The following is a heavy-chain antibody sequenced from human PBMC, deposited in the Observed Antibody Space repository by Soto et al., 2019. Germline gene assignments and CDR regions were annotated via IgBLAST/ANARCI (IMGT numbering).Heavy chain of an antibody. CDR1: GFFFSTYG. V-gene: IGHV3-33*01. CDR3: ARDIARTGTTPMDY. J-gene: IGHJ4*02. CDR2: ISYDRSNN. Sequence: GGSLRLSCAASGFFFSTYGMHWVRQAPGKGLEWVAGISYDRSNNYYVDSVKGRFTISRDNSKNTLYLQMNSLRGDDTALYYCARDIARTGTTPMDYWGQGTLVTVSS. D-gene: IGHD1-1*01.